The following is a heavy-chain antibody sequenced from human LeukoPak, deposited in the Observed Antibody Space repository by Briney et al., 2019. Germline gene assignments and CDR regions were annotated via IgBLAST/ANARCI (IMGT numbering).Heavy chain of an antibody. Sequence: ASVKVSCKASGYIFTSYGISWVRQAPGQGLEWMGWISTNKGNTNYAQRLQGRVTMTADTSTTTAYMEPRSLRSDGTAIYYCVRDIQWRFDPWGQGTLVTVSS. V-gene: IGHV1-18*01. J-gene: IGHJ5*02. CDR1: GYIFTSYG. CDR3: VRDIQWRFDP. CDR2: ISTNKGNT. D-gene: IGHD2-8*01.